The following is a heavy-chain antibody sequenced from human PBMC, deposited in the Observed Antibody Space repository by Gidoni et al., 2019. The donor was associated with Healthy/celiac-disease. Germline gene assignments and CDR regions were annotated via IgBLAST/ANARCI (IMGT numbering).Heavy chain of an antibody. CDR1: GFTFSSYS. J-gene: IGHJ6*02. V-gene: IGHV3-21*01. CDR3: ARDLEDYYGSGSYLVYYYYGMDV. Sequence: EVQLVESGGGLVKPGGALRLSCAASGFTFSSYSMRWVSQAPGRGLEWVSSISRSSSYIYYADSLKGRFTLSSYNAKNSLYLQMNSLRAEDTAVYYCARDLEDYYGSGSYLVYYYYGMDVWGQGTTVTVSS. D-gene: IGHD3-10*01. CDR2: ISRSSSYI.